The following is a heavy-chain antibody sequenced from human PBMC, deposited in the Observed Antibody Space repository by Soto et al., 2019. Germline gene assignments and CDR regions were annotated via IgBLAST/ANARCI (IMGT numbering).Heavy chain of an antibody. V-gene: IGHV3-30-3*01. D-gene: IGHD3-22*01. CDR1: GFTFSSYA. CDR2: ISYDGSNK. J-gene: IGHJ6*02. Sequence: GGSLRLSCAASGFTFSSYAMHWVRQAPGKGLEGVAVISYDGSNKYYADSVKGRFTISRDNSKNTLYLQMNSLRAEDTAVYYCARAGSLFEFTMIVVVPRGYYYGMDVWGQGTTVTVSS. CDR3: ARAGSLFEFTMIVVVPRGYYYGMDV.